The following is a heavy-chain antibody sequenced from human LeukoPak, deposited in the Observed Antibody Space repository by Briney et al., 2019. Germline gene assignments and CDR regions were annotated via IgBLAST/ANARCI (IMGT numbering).Heavy chain of an antibody. CDR2: INPNSGGT. D-gene: IGHD6-13*01. CDR3: AYEGRSSSSSVDY. J-gene: IGHJ4*02. Sequence: ASVKVSCKASGYTLTAYYMHWVRQPPGQGLEWMGWINPNSGGTNYAQKFQGRVTMTRDTSISTAYMELSRLRSDDTAVYYCAYEGRSSSSSVDYWGQGTLVTVSS. CDR1: GYTLTAYY. V-gene: IGHV1-2*02.